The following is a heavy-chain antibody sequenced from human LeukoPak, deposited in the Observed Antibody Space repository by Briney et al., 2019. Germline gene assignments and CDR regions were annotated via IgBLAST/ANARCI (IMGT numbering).Heavy chain of an antibody. V-gene: IGHV3-15*01. Sequence: PRGSLRLSCAASGFTFTNAWMSWVGQAPGKGLEWVAQIQSKSDGGAIGYAASVKGTFTISRDDSKETLYLQMNSLKTEDTAVYYCTTMYSGGMAVWGHGATVTVSS. CDR2: IQSKSDGGAI. CDR3: TTMYSGGMAV. D-gene: IGHD3-10*01. CDR1: GFTFTNAW. J-gene: IGHJ6*02.